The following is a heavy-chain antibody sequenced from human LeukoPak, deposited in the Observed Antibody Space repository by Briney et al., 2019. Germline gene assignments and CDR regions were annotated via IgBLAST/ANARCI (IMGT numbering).Heavy chain of an antibody. Sequence: ASVKVSCKASGYTFTGYYMHWVRQAPGQGLEWMGWINPNGGGTNYAQKFQGRVTMTRDTSISTAYMELGRLRSDDTAVYYCARVGVGPWDFDYWGQGTLVTVSS. CDR2: INPNGGGT. D-gene: IGHD1-26*01. CDR3: ARVGVGPWDFDY. J-gene: IGHJ4*02. V-gene: IGHV1-2*02. CDR1: GYTFTGYY.